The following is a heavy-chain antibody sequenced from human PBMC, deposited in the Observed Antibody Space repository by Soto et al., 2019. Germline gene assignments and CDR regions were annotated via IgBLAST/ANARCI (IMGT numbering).Heavy chain of an antibody. Sequence: QVQLVQSGAEVKKPGSSVKVSCKASGGTFSSYAISWVRQAPGQGLEGMGGIIPISGTANYAQKFQVRVTITADESTSTAYMELSSLRSEDTAVYYCSRKTGGTWGDWFDPWGQGTLVTVSS. CDR2: IIPISGTA. CDR3: SRKTGGTWGDWFDP. D-gene: IGHD3-16*01. J-gene: IGHJ5*02. CDR1: GGTFSSYA. V-gene: IGHV1-69*01.